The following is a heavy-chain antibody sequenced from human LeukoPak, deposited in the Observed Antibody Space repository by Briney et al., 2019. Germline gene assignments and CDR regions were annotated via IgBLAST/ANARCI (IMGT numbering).Heavy chain of an antibody. V-gene: IGHV4-38-2*01. CDR2: IYHSGST. J-gene: IGHJ3*02. CDR1: GYSISSGYY. D-gene: IGHD2-2*01. CDR3: GRVSVVATASPPTDVFDI. Sequence: SETLSLTCAVSGYSISSGYYWGWIRQPPGKGLEWIGSIYHSGSTYYNPSLKSRVTISVDTSKNQFSLKLSPVTAAYTAVYYCGRVSVVATASPPTDVFDIGAQGPMVPVPS.